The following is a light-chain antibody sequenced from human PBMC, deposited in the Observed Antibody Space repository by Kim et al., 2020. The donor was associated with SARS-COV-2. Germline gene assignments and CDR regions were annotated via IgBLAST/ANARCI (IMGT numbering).Light chain of an antibody. J-gene: IGKJ4*01. V-gene: IGKV1-9*01. CDR2: DAS. Sequence: ASVGDRVTLAGRASQDISSYLAWYQQKPGRAPNLLIYDASTLQSGVPSRFSGSGSGTDFTLTIGSLQPEDSATYFCQHLASYPLTFGGGTKVDIK. CDR3: QHLASYPLT. CDR1: QDISSY.